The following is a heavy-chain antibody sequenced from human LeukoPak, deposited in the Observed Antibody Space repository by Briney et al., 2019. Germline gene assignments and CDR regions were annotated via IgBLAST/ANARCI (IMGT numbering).Heavy chain of an antibody. D-gene: IGHD3-3*01. Sequence: SETLSLTCTVSGGSISSYYWSWIRQPPGKGLEWIGYIYYSGSTNYNPSLKSRVTISVDTSKNQFSLKLSSVTAADTAVYYCARDVGHDFWSGQGGWFDPWGQGTLVTVSS. V-gene: IGHV4-59*01. CDR1: GGSISSYY. CDR2: IYYSGST. CDR3: ARDVGHDFWSGQGGWFDP. J-gene: IGHJ5*02.